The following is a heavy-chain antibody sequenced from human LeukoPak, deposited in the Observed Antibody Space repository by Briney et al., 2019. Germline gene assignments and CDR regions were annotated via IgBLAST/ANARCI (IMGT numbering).Heavy chain of an antibody. V-gene: IGHV3-30*18. CDR1: GFTFSSYG. Sequence: AGGSLRLSCAASGFTFSSYGMHWVRQAPGKGPEWVAVISNDAIIKNYADSVKGRFTISRDNSKNTVSLLMNSLRAEDTAVYYCAKWSPSIVATPTHYFDYWGQGTQVTVSS. CDR3: AKWSPSIVATPTHYFDY. J-gene: IGHJ4*02. CDR2: ISNDAIIK. D-gene: IGHD5-12*01.